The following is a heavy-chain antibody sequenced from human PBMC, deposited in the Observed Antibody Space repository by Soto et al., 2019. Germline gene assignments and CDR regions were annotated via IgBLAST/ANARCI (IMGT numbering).Heavy chain of an antibody. CDR2: MTSGGST. D-gene: IGHD3-10*01. CDR3: ARHEMVRGVMNWFDP. Sequence: PGGSLRLTCAASGFTLSSYAMNWVRQAPGKGLEWVSSMTSGGSTYYADSVKGRFTISRDTSKNTLDLQMNSLRAEDTAMYYCARHEMVRGVMNWFDPWGQGTLVTVSS. J-gene: IGHJ5*02. CDR1: GFTLSSYA. V-gene: IGHV3-23*01.